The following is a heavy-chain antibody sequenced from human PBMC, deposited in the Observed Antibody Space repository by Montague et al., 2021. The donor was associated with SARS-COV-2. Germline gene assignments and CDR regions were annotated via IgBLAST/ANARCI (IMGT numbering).Heavy chain of an antibody. Sequence: SETLSLTCAVYLDSGGADHRRTSVHLTPEQDLRWVVVICHTGSTKYKPSLKSRVSMSVDKSWNQFSLRLTSVTAADTAIYYCARKGSGRSDLAYWGQGTLVTVSS. D-gene: IGHD1-26*01. V-gene: IGHV4-4*02. J-gene: IGHJ4*02. CDR2: ICHTGST. CDR1: LDSGGADHR. CDR3: ARKGSGRSDLAY.